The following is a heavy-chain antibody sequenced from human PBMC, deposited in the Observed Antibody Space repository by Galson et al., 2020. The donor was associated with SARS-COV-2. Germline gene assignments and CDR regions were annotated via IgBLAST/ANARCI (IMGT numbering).Heavy chain of an antibody. CDR3: ARGGSRPIMAFDYYYFYMDV. Sequence: SETLSLTCAVYGGSFSGYYWSWIRQPPGKGLEWIGEINHSGSTNYNPSLKSRVTISVDTSKNQFSLKLSSVTAADTAVYYCARGGSRPIMAFDYYYFYMDVWGKGTTVTVSS. D-gene: IGHD3-10*01. J-gene: IGHJ6*03. V-gene: IGHV4-34*01. CDR1: GGSFSGYY. CDR2: INHSGST.